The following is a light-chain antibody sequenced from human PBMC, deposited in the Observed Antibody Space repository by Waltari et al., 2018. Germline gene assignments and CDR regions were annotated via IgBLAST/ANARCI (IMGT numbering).Light chain of an antibody. Sequence: EIVLTQSPGTLPLSPGEGATLSYRTSQPIRTTYLACYQQNPGKAPHLLMYGAFTRATGIPDRFTGSGSGTDFSLTISSLEPEDFATYYCQQYDVSPLTVGGGTKVEIK. J-gene: IGKJ4*01. CDR3: QQYDVSPLT. CDR2: GAF. V-gene: IGKV3-20*01. CDR1: QPIRTTY.